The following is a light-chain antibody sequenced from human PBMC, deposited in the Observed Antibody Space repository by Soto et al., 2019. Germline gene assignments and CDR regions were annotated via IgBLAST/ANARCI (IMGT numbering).Light chain of an antibody. CDR2: GAS. CDR3: HQCDSSPWT. Sequence: SPGTLALSKGERATLSCRASQSLSSNYLAWYQQKPGQAPRLLIYGASSRATGIPDRFSGSGSGTDFTLTISRLEPEDFAVFYCHQCDSSPWTFGQGTKVDIK. J-gene: IGKJ1*01. CDR1: QSLSSNY. V-gene: IGKV3-20*01.